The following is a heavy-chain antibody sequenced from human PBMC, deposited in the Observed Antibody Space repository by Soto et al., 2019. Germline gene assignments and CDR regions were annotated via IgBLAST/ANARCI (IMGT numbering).Heavy chain of an antibody. D-gene: IGHD2-15*01. CDR3: AREGWQK. CDR2: ISYDGRNT. V-gene: IGHV3-30*04. Sequence: QVQLAESGGGVVQPGRSLRLSCAASGFIFTSYAIHWVRQAPGKGLEWVAVISYDGRNTYYADSVKGRFTISRDNSKNTVYLQMNSLTAEDTAVYYCAREGWQKWGQGTLVTVSS. CDR1: GFIFTSYA. J-gene: IGHJ4*02.